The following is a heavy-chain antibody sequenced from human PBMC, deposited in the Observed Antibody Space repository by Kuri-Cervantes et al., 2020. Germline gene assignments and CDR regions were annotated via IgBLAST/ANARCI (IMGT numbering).Heavy chain of an antibody. CDR3: ARVVGYCSGGSCYRTRYYFDY. V-gene: IGHV4-30-4*08. J-gene: IGHJ4*02. Sequence: LRLSCTVSGGSISSGGYYWSWIRQHPGKGLEWIGYIYYSGSTYYNPSLKSRVTISVDTSKNQFSLKLSSVTAADTAVYYCARVVGYCSGGSCYRTRYYFDYWGQGTLVTVSS. CDR2: IYYSGST. D-gene: IGHD2-15*01. CDR1: GGSISSGGYY.